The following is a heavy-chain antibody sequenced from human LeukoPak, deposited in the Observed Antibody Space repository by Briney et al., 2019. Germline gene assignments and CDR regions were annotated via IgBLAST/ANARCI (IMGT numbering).Heavy chain of an antibody. CDR1: GFTLSNYS. D-gene: IGHD4-17*01. V-gene: IGHV3-21*01. J-gene: IGHJ4*02. CDR2: ISSSSSYI. CDR3: ARDLAYGDDGL. Sequence: TGGSLRLSCAASGFTLSNYSMNWVRQAPGKGLEWVAFISSSSSYIFYADSLKGRFTISRDNAKISLYLQMNSLRADDTAVYYCARDLAYGDDGLWGQGTLVTVSS.